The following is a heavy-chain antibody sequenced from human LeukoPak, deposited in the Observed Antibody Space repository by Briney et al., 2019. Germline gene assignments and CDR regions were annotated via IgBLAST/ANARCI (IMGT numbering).Heavy chain of an antibody. V-gene: IGHV4-34*01. Sequence: PSETLSLTCAVYGGSFSGYYWSWIRQPPGKGLEWIGEINHSGSTNYNPSLKSRVTISVDTSKNQFSLKLSPVTAADTAVYYCARAPRDGYKTIDYWGQGTLVTVSS. D-gene: IGHD5-24*01. CDR3: ARAPRDGYKTIDY. CDR2: INHSGST. CDR1: GGSFSGYY. J-gene: IGHJ4*02.